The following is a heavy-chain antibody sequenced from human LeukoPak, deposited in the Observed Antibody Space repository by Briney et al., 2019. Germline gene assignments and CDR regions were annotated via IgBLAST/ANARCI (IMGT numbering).Heavy chain of an antibody. CDR2: ISASGGDT. CDR1: GFSFSTYS. J-gene: IGHJ5*02. CDR3: AKDVRRCNGACT. Sequence: PGESLRLSCAASGFSFSTYSLSWVRQAPGKGLEWVSGISASGGDTYYADSVKGRFTISRDNSKNTLSLQMNSLRVEDTAIYYCAKDVRRCNGACTWGQGTLVTVSS. V-gene: IGHV3-23*01. D-gene: IGHD2-8*01.